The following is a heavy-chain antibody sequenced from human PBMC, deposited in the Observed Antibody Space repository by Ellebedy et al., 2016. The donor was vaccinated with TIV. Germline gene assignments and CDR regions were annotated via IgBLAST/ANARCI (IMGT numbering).Heavy chain of an antibody. CDR2: ISAHNGNT. J-gene: IGHJ5*02. CDR1: GYTFTSYG. V-gene: IGHV1-18*01. D-gene: IGHD2-21*01. CDR3: ARVFGDWWFDP. Sequence: ASVKVSCKASGYTFTSYGISWVRQAPGQGLEWVGWISAHNGNTHSAHNFQGRVTMTTDTSTGTAYLELRSLRSDDTAVYYCARVFGDWWFDPWGQGTLVTVSS.